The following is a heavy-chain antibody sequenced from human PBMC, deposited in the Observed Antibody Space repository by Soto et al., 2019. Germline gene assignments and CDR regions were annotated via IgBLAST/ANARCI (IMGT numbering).Heavy chain of an antibody. Sequence: QVQLVQSGAEVKKPGSSVKVSCKASGGTFSSYAISWVRQAPGQGLEWMGGIIPIFGTANYAQKFQGRVTITADESTSTADMELSSLRSEDPAGYYCARSVPAAGYYYGMDVWGQGTTVTVSS. CDR3: ARSVPAAGYYYGMDV. CDR2: IIPIFGTA. D-gene: IGHD2-2*01. CDR1: GGTFSSYA. V-gene: IGHV1-69*12. J-gene: IGHJ6*02.